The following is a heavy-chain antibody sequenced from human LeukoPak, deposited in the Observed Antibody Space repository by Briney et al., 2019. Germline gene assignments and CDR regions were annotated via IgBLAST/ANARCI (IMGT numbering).Heavy chain of an antibody. V-gene: IGHV4-59*08. CDR3: ARIKMGAYFDL. CDR2: IYSTGAT. J-gene: IGHJ2*01. Sequence: PSETLSLTCTVSDDSISSYYWSWIRQPPGKGPEWIAYIYSTGATSYNPSLRSRVSISLDTSKSHFSLKLSSVTVADTAVYFCARIKMGAYFDLWGRGTLVTVSS. CDR1: DDSISSYY. D-gene: IGHD3-16*01.